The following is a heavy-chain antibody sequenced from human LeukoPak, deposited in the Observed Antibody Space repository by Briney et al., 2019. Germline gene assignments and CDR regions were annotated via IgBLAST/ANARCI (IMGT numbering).Heavy chain of an antibody. V-gene: IGHV3-33*01. CDR1: GFTFSSYG. J-gene: IGHJ4*02. CDR3: ARDVYDSSGAYYFDY. Sequence: GRSLRLSCAASGFTFSSYGMHWVRQAPGKGLEWVAVIWYDGSNKYYADSVKGRFTISRDNSKNTLYLQMNSLRAEDTAVYYCARDVYDSSGAYYFDYWAEGPGHR. CDR2: IWYDGSNK. D-gene: IGHD3-22*01.